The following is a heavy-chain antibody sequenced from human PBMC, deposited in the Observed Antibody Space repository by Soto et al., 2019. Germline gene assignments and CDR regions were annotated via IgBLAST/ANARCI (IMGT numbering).Heavy chain of an antibody. Sequence: SSVKVSCKASGYTFIGHYIHWVRQAPRQGLEWMGWINPNSGGTNYAQKFQGRVTMTRDTSISTAYLELSRLRSDDTAVYYCARDSYYDILTGYSRNAFDIWGRGTMVTVSS. D-gene: IGHD3-9*01. V-gene: IGHV1-2*02. CDR1: GYTFIGHY. J-gene: IGHJ3*02. CDR3: ARDSYYDILTGYSRNAFDI. CDR2: INPNSGGT.